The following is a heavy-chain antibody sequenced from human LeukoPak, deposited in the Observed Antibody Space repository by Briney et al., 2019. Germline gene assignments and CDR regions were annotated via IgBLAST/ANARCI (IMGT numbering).Heavy chain of an antibody. CDR3: ARRGFDYYYYYYMDV. V-gene: IGHV4-38-2*02. CDR2: IYHSGST. Sequence: PSETLSLTCTVSGYSISSGYYWGWIRQPPGKGLEWIGSIYHSGSTYYNPSLKSRVTISVDTSKNQFSLKLSSVTAADTAVYYCARRGFDYYYYYYMDVWGKGTTVTVSS. J-gene: IGHJ6*03. CDR1: GYSISSGYY. D-gene: IGHD3-10*01.